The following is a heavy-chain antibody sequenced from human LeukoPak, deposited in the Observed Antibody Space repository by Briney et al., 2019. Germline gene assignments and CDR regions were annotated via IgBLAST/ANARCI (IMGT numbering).Heavy chain of an antibody. CDR1: GYTLTDLS. J-gene: IGHJ4*02. V-gene: IGHV1-24*01. Sequence: ASVKVSCKVSGYTLTDLSMHWVRQAPGKGLEWMGGFDPEDAETIHAQNFQGRVTMTEDTSTDTAYMELRSLRSEDTAVYYCATAPRLSGWDFDYWGQGTLVTVSS. CDR2: FDPEDAET. CDR3: ATAPRLSGWDFDY. D-gene: IGHD6-19*01.